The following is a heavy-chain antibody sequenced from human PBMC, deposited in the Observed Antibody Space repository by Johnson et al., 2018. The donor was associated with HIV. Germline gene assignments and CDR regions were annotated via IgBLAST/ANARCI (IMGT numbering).Heavy chain of an antibody. CDR1: GFTFSSYA. Sequence: EVQLLESGGGLVQPGGSLRLSCAASGFTFSSYAMHWVLQAPGKGLEYVSAISSNGGSTYYANSVKGRFTISRDNSKNTLYLQMGSLRAEDIAVYYCATHVEYSSSPPYAFDIWGQGTMVTVSA. J-gene: IGHJ3*02. CDR2: ISSNGGST. V-gene: IGHV3-64*01. CDR3: ATHVEYSSSPPYAFDI. D-gene: IGHD6-6*01.